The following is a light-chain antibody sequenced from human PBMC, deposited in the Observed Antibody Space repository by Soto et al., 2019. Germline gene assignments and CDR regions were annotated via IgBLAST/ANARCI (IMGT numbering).Light chain of an antibody. CDR3: SSYSTTNTLV. V-gene: IGLV2-14*03. CDR1: SSDVGGSDH. Sequence: QAVVTQPASVSGSPGQSVTISCTGASSDVGGSDHVSWYQQHPGKAPKLILYEVNNRPLGVSNRFSGSKSGNTASLIISGLQADDEAEYFCSSYSTTNTLVFGSGTKVTVL. J-gene: IGLJ1*01. CDR2: EVN.